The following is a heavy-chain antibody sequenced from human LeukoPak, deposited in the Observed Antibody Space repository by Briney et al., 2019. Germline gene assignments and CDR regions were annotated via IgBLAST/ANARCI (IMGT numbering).Heavy chain of an antibody. D-gene: IGHD3-22*01. Sequence: ASVTVSCTASGYTFTGYYMRWVRQAPGQGLEWMGWINPNSGGTDYAQKFQGRVTMTRDTSISTAYMELSRLRSDDTAVYYCARAGIWDYSDSSGYHNAAFDIWGQGTMVTVSS. CDR1: GYTFTGYY. J-gene: IGHJ3*02. CDR3: ARAGIWDYSDSSGYHNAAFDI. CDR2: INPNSGGT. V-gene: IGHV1-2*02.